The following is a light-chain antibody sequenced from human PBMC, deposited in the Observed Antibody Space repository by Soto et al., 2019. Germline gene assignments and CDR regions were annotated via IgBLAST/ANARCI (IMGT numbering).Light chain of an antibody. CDR3: QQRYSTPLT. CDR1: QNSSSY. Sequence: DIPMPQSPSSLSASVVDRVTITCRASQNSSSYLNWYQQKPGKAPKLLIYAASSLQSGVPSRFSGSGSGTDFTLTISSLQPEEFATYYCQQRYSTPLTFGGGTKVEIK. J-gene: IGKJ4*01. CDR2: AAS. V-gene: IGKV1-39*01.